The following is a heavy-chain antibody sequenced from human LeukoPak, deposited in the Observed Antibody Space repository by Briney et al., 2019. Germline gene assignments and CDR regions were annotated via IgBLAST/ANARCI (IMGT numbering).Heavy chain of an antibody. CDR3: ARGLFTGGTYFGF. V-gene: IGHV3-30-3*01. CDR2: ISYDGSNK. CDR1: GFTFNIYA. D-gene: IGHD1-26*01. J-gene: IGHJ4*02. Sequence: PGGSLRLSCAASGFTFNIYAMHWVRQAPGKGLEWVAVISYDGSNKKYGDSVKGRFTISRDNSKNTLYLQMNNLRPEDTAVYNCARGLFTGGTYFGFWGQGTLVTVSS.